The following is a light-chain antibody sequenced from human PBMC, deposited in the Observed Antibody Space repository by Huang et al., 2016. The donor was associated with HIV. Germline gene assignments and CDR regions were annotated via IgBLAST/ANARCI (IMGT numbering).Light chain of an antibody. CDR1: HSVFKN. CDR2: GSS. CDR3: EQSNTSSRT. Sequence: ENLMTQSPSTLSVSPGESATLSCRASHSVFKNLAWYQQKPGHAPKHRIYGSSTMAAGIQAKFIGSGSWRDFTLNICSLQSEDFAVYYSEQSNTSSRTFGQGTKVEV. J-gene: IGKJ1*01. V-gene: IGKV3-15*01.